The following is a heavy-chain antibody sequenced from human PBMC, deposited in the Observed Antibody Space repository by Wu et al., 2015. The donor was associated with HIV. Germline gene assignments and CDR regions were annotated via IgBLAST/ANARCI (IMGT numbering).Heavy chain of an antibody. V-gene: IGHV1-69*12. J-gene: IGHJ4*02. Sequence: QVQLVQSGAEVKKPGSSVNVSCQAFGGTFSGYAVNWVRQAPGQGLEWMGGIIPIFGTANYAQKFQGRVTITADESTSTAYMELSSLRSEDTAVYYCARGYYDSSGYLLDYWGQGTLVTVSS. CDR3: ARGYYDSSGYLLDY. CDR2: IIPIFGTA. D-gene: IGHD3-22*01. CDR1: GGTFSGYA.